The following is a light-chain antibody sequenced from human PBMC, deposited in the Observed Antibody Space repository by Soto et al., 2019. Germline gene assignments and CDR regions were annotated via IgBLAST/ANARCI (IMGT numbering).Light chain of an antibody. V-gene: IGLV2-23*01. CDR1: SSDVGNYNL. CDR2: EGS. J-gene: IGLJ1*01. CDR3: CSYAGSSTYV. Sequence: QSALTQPASVSRSPGQSITISCTGTSSDVGNYNLVSWYQQHPGKAPKLMIYEGSKRPSGVSNRFSGSKSGNTASPTISILQAEDEADYYCCSYAGSSTYVFGTGTKVTVL.